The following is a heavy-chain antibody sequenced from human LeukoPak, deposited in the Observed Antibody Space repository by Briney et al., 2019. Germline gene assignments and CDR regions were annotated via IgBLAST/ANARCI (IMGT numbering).Heavy chain of an antibody. D-gene: IGHD3-10*01. V-gene: IGHV3-48*01. CDR1: RFTFSSYS. CDR2: ISSSSTI. J-gene: IGHJ4*02. CDR3: ARDVGGSGTYFDY. Sequence: PGGSLRLSCAASRFTFSSYSMNWVRQAPGKGLEWVSYISSSSTIHYADSVKGRFTISRDNAKNSLYLQMNSLRAEDTAVYYCARDVGGSGTYFDYWGQGILVTVSS.